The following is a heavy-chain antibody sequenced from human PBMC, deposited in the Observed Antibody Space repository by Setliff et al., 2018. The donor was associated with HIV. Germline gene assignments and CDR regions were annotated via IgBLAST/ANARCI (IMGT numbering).Heavy chain of an antibody. CDR3: VRDRDWAFDY. V-gene: IGHV3-30*02. Sequence: GGSLRLSCAASGFTFSDMEMNWVRQAPGKGLEWVAFIRYDGSNKYYADSVKGRFTISRDNSKNSLYLQMDSLRAEDTAVYYCVRDRDWAFDYWGQGILVTVSS. J-gene: IGHJ4*02. D-gene: IGHD3-9*01. CDR1: GFTFSDME. CDR2: IRYDGSNK.